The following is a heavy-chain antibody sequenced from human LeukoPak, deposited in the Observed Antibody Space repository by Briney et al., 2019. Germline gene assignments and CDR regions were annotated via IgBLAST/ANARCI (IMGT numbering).Heavy chain of an antibody. CDR2: INPNSGGT. Sequence: ASVKVSCKASGYTFTGYYMHWVRQAPGQGLEWMGWINPNSGGTNYAQKFQGWVTMTRDTSISTAYMELSRLRSDDTAVYYCARDQFRESNSWVSYLASRGTYGMDVWGQGTTVTVSS. CDR3: ARDQFRESNSWVSYLASRGTYGMDV. D-gene: IGHD2-2*01. V-gene: IGHV1-2*04. CDR1: GYTFTGYY. J-gene: IGHJ6*02.